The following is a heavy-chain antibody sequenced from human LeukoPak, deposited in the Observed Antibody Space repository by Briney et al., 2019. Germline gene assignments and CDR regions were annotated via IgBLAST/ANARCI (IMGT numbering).Heavy chain of an antibody. J-gene: IGHJ4*02. CDR2: INPNSGGT. D-gene: IGHD5-24*01. CDR3: ARAVRSDGCRPPFDY. Sequence: GASVKVSCKASGYTFTGYYMHWVRQAPGQGLEWMGWINPNSGGTNYAQKFQGRVTMTRDTSISTAYMELSRLRSDDTAVYYCARAVRSDGCRPPFDYWGQGTLVTVSS. V-gene: IGHV1-2*02. CDR1: GYTFTGYY.